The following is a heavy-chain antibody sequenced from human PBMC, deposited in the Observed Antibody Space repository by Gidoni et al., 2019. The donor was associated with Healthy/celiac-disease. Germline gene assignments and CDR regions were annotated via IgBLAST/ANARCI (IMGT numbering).Heavy chain of an antibody. CDR2: IIPIFGTA. CDR3: ARDGELTGDSPYYYGMDV. CDR1: GGTFSSYA. D-gene: IGHD7-27*01. V-gene: IGHV1-69*01. Sequence: QVQLVQSGAEVKKPGSSVKVSCKASGGTFSSYAISWVRQAPGQGLEWMGGIIPIFGTANYAQKFQGRVTITADESTSTAYMELSSLRSEDTAVYYCARDGELTGDSPYYYGMDVWGKGTTVTVSS. J-gene: IGHJ6*04.